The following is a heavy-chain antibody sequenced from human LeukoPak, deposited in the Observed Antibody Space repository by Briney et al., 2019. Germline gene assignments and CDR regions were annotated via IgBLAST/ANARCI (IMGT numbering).Heavy chain of an antibody. CDR1: GFTFSSYA. CDR2: ISYDGSNK. Sequence: GGSLRLSCAASGFTFSSYAMSWVRQAPGKGLEWVAVISYDGSNKYYADSVKGRFTISRDNSKNTLYLQMNSLRAEDTAVYYCAKDGQSWYGDGRFEQRNAFDIWGQGTMVTVSS. V-gene: IGHV3-30*18. D-gene: IGHD6-13*01. J-gene: IGHJ3*02. CDR3: AKDGQSWYGDGRFEQRNAFDI.